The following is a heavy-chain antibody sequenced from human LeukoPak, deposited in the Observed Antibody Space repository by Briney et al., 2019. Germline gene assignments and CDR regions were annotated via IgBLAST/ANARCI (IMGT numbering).Heavy chain of an antibody. CDR3: ARPATGRYGYRRPFDD. V-gene: IGHV5-10-1*01. J-gene: IGHJ4*02. CDR2: IDPSDSYN. D-gene: IGHD5-18*01. CDR1: GWKFTKYW. Sequence: GGPTQIYGRGFGWKFTKYWMVGVRQQHGKGLEWMGKIDPSDSYNNYSPSFQGHVTFSADKSISTAYLQWSSLKASDSAIYYCARPATGRYGYRRPFDDWGQGTLVTVSS.